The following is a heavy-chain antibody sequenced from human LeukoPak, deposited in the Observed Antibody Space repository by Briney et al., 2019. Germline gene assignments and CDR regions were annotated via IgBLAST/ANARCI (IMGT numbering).Heavy chain of an antibody. CDR1: GGSFSGYY. CDR2: INHSGST. D-gene: IGHD3-10*01. V-gene: IGHV4-34*01. J-gene: IGHJ4*02. Sequence: SETLSLTCAVYGGSFSGYYWSWIRQPPGKGLEWIGEINHSGSTNYNPSPKSRVTISVDTSKNQFSLKLSSVTAADTAVYYCARGPLWFGELFHDYWGQGTLVTVSS. CDR3: ARGPLWFGELFHDY.